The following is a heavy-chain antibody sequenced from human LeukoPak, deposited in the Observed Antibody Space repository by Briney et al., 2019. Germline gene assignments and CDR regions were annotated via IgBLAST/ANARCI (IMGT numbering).Heavy chain of an antibody. CDR2: ISWNSGST. J-gene: IGHJ4*02. Sequence: GGSLRLSCAASGFTFDDYAMHWVRQAPGKGLEWVSGISWNSGSTGYADSVKGRFIISRDNAKNSLYLQMNNLRPEDMALYYCAKSRTTTSGYYNFDSWGQGTLVTVSS. CDR1: GFTFDDYA. V-gene: IGHV3-9*03. D-gene: IGHD3-22*01. CDR3: AKSRTTTSGYYNFDS.